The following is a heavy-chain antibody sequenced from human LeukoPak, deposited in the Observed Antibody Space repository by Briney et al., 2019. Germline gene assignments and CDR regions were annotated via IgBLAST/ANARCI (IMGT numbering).Heavy chain of an antibody. CDR3: ATDRATSYLDY. V-gene: IGHV3-33*08. CDR2: IWYDASNK. J-gene: IGHJ4*02. CDR1: GFTFSSYG. Sequence: GRSLRLSCAASGFTFSSYGMHWVRQAPGKGLEWVAFIWYDASNKYYADSVRGRFTISRDSSKKTLYLQMNSLRAEDTAVYYCATDRATSYLDYWGQGTLVTVSS.